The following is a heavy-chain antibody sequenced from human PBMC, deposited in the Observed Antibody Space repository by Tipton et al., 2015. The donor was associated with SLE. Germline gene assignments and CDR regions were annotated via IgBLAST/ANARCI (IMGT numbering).Heavy chain of an antibody. CDR2: IYYTMSA. D-gene: IGHD3-22*01. V-gene: IGHV4-31*03. CDR3: ARVPRTFYYDYSGHFDY. J-gene: IGHJ4*02. CDR1: GGSISSAAYY. Sequence: TLSLTCTVSGGSISSAAYYVSWFRQPPGKGLEWIGYIYYTMSAYYNPSLKSRVIISLDTSKNHFSLKLSSVTAADTAVYYCARVPRTFYYDYSGHFDYWGPGTLVTVSS.